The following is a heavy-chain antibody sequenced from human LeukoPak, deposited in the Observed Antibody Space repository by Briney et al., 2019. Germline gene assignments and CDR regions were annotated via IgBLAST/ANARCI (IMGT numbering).Heavy chain of an antibody. D-gene: IGHD3-10*01. V-gene: IGHV3-64*01. Sequence: PGGSLRLSCAASGFTFSSYAMHWVRQAPGKGLEYVSAISSNGGSTYYANSVKGRFTISRDNSKNTLYLQMGSLRAEDMAVYYCATTVRGVAFDYWGQGTLVTVSS. CDR3: ATTVRGVAFDY. CDR2: ISSNGGST. J-gene: IGHJ4*02. CDR1: GFTFSSYA.